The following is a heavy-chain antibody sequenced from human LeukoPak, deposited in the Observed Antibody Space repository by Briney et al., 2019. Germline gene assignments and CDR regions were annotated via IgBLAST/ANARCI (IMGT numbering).Heavy chain of an antibody. V-gene: IGHV1-18*01. Sequence: ASVKVSCKASGFTFTTYGITWVRRAPGHGLEWMGWISAHNGNTNYAQNLQGRVTMTTDTSTNTAYMELRSLRSDDTAVYYCARDYGDFGYYFDYWGQGTLVTVSS. D-gene: IGHD4-17*01. CDR1: GFTFTTYG. J-gene: IGHJ4*02. CDR2: ISAHNGNT. CDR3: ARDYGDFGYYFDY.